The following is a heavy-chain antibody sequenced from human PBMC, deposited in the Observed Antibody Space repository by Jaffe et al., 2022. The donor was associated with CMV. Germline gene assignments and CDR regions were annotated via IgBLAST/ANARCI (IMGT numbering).Heavy chain of an antibody. V-gene: IGHV4-59*08. CDR3: ARASGMVRELFDY. CDR2: IYYSGST. J-gene: IGHJ4*02. D-gene: IGHD3-10*01. Sequence: QVQLQESGPGLVKPSETLSLTCTVSGGSISSYYWSWIRQPPGKGLEWIGYIYYSGSTNYNPSLKSRVTISVDTSKNQFSLKLSSVTAADTAVYYCARASGMVRELFDYWGQGTLVTVSS. CDR1: GGSISSYY.